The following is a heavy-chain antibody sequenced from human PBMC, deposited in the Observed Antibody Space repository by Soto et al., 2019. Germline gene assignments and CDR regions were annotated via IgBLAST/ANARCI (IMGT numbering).Heavy chain of an antibody. D-gene: IGHD5-18*01. J-gene: IGHJ5*02. CDR1: GFTFRSDA. CDR3: AKYNSYGYSGFFDP. V-gene: IGHV3-23*01. Sequence: EVQLLESGGGLVQPGGSLRLSCAASGFTFRSDAMSWVRQAPGKGLEWVSAISGRGGSTYYADSVKGRFTISRDKSKNTLYLPMNSLRAEDTDVYYCAKYNSYGYSGFFDPWGQGTLVTVSS. CDR2: ISGRGGST.